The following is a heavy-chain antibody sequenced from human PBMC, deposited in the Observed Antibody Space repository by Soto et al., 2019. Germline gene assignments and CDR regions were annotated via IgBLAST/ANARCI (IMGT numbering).Heavy chain of an antibody. J-gene: IGHJ3*02. D-gene: IGHD6-6*01. CDR3: AREVGQTSSSDAFDI. V-gene: IGHV4-30-4*01. Sequence: QVHLQESGPGLVKPSETLSLTCTVSGGSISSGDYYWSWIRQPPGKGLEGIAYIYSNGRPYYNPSLKSRVTISLDTSKNQFALKLNSVTAADTAVYFCAREVGQTSSSDAFDIWGQGTMVTVSS. CDR1: GGSISSGDYY. CDR2: IYSNGRP.